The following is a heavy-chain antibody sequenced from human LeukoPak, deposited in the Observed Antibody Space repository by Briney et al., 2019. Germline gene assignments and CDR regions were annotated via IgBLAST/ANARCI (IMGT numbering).Heavy chain of an antibody. CDR1: GGTFSSYA. V-gene: IGHV1-69*04. CDR2: IIPILGIA. J-gene: IGHJ5*02. CDR3: AREYSGYDLNWFDP. Sequence: SVKVTCKASGGTFSSYAISWVRQAPGQGLEWMGRIIPILGIANYAQKFRGRVTITADKSTSTAYMELSSLRSEDTAVYYCAREYSGYDLNWFDPWGQGTLVTVSS. D-gene: IGHD5-12*01.